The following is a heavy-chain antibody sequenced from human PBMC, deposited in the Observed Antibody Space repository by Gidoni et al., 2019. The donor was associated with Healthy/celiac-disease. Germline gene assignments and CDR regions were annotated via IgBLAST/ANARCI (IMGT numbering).Heavy chain of an antibody. CDR1: GYTFTSSD. D-gene: IGHD2-2*01. J-gene: IGHJ5*02. V-gene: IGHV1-8*01. CDR2: NNPNSGNT. CDR3: ARRRRVRYQLLSGIWFDP. Sequence: QLQLVQSGAEVKKPDASVTVSYKAAGYTFTSSDINWVRQATGQGLDLMGWNNPNSGNTGYAQKFQGRVTMTRNTSISTAYMELSSLRSEETDVYYCARRRRVRYQLLSGIWFDPWGQGTLVTVSS.